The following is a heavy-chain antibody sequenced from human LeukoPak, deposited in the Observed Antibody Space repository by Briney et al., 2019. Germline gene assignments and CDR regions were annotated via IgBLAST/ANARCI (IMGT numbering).Heavy chain of an antibody. CDR1: AYTFTAWY. Sequence: ASVKVSCKASAYTFTAWYIHWVRQAPGQGLEWMGWIDPNSGGTGYAQKFQGRVTLTRDTSIRTAYMDLSRLRSDDTAVYYCARELGSSGWYIWGQGTMVTVSS. V-gene: IGHV1-2*02. CDR2: IDPNSGGT. D-gene: IGHD6-19*01. J-gene: IGHJ3*02. CDR3: ARELGSSGWYI.